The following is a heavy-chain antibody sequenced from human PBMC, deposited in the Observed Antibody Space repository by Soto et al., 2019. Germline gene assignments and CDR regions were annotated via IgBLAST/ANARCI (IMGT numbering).Heavy chain of an antibody. J-gene: IGHJ4*02. D-gene: IGHD3-3*01. Sequence: ASVKVSCKASGYTFTSYYMHWVRQAPGQGLEWMGIINPSGGSTSYAQKFQGRVTMTRDTSTSTVYMELSSLRSEDTAVYYCARGLTIFGVVTIPHFDYWGQGTLVTVSS. CDR1: GYTFTSYY. CDR3: ARGLTIFGVVTIPHFDY. CDR2: INPSGGST. V-gene: IGHV1-46*01.